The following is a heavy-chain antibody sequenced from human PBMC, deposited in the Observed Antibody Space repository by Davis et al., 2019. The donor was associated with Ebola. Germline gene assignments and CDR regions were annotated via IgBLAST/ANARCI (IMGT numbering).Heavy chain of an antibody. D-gene: IGHD3-10*01. CDR2: IRSKANSYAT. CDR3: TSSLWFRELEIDY. V-gene: IGHV3-73*01. J-gene: IGHJ4*02. CDR1: GFTFSGSA. Sequence: GGSLTLSCAASGFTFSGSAMHWIRQASGKGLEWVGRIRSKANSYATAYAASVKGRFTISRDESKNTAYLQMNSLKTEDTAVYYCTSSLWFRELEIDYWGQGTLVTVSS.